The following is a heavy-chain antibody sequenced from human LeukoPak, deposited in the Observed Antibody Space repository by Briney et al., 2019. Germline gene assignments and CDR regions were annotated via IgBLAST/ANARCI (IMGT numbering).Heavy chain of an antibody. V-gene: IGHV1-2*02. J-gene: IGHJ4*02. D-gene: IGHD3-10*01. CDR1: GYTFTGHY. Sequence: ASVKVSCKASGYTFTGHYIHWVRQAPGQGLEWMGWINPNSGGTNYAQNFQGRATMTRDTSISTAYVELSSLRSDDTAVYYCARGGSLIRGGIIGDYWGQGTLVTVSS. CDR3: ARGGSLIRGGIIGDY. CDR2: INPNSGGT.